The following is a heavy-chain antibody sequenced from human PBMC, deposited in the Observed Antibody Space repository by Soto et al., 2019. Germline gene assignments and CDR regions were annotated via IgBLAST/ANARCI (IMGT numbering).Heavy chain of an antibody. Sequence: SGPTLVNPTQTLTLTCTFSGFSLSTSGVGVGWIRQPPGKALEWLALIYWDDDKRYSPSLKSRLTITKDTSRNQVVLTLTNMDHVDTATYYCAHRGWFAEGHPNWFDPWGQGALVTVSS. CDR1: GFSLSTSGVG. V-gene: IGHV2-5*02. CDR3: AHRGWFAEGHPNWFDP. J-gene: IGHJ5*02. CDR2: IYWDDDK. D-gene: IGHD3-10*01.